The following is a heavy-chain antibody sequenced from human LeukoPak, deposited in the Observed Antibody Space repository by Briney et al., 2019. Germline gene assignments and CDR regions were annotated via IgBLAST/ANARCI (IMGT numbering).Heavy chain of an antibody. J-gene: IGHJ6*04. Sequence: GASVKVSCKASGYTFTSYYMHWVRQSPGQGLEGMGIINPSGGSTSYAQKLQGRVTMTTDTSTSTAYMELRSLRSDDTAVYYCARGYYYGSGSYPWMDVWGKGTTVTISS. D-gene: IGHD3-10*01. CDR1: GYTFTSYY. CDR2: INPSGGST. CDR3: ARGYYYGSGSYPWMDV. V-gene: IGHV1-46*01.